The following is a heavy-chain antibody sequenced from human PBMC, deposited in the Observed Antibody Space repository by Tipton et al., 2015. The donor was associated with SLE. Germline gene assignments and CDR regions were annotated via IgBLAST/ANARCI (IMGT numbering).Heavy chain of an antibody. V-gene: IGHV4-34*01. J-gene: IGHJ6*03. CDR3: ARFITGTTYYMDV. CDR1: GGSFSGYY. D-gene: IGHD1-7*01. CDR2: INHSGST. Sequence: TLSLTCAVYGGSFSGYYWSWIRQSPGKGLEWIGEINHSGSTNYNPSLKSRVTISVDTSKNQFSLKLSSATAADTAVYYCARFITGTTYYMDVWGKGTTVTVSS.